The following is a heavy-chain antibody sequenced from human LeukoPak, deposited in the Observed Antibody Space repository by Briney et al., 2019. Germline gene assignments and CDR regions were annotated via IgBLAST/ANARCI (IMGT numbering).Heavy chain of an antibody. CDR2: INPNSGGT. J-gene: IGHJ5*02. V-gene: IGHV1-2*02. CDR3: AGADYSNYRLRTAKVGVYWFDP. CDR1: GYTFTGYY. Sequence: ASVKVSCKASGYTFTGYYMHWVRQAPGQGLEWMGWINPNSGGTNYAQKFQGRVTMTRDTSISTAYMELSRPRSDDTAVYYCAGADYSNYRLRTAKVGVYWFDPWGQGTLVTVSS. D-gene: IGHD4-11*01.